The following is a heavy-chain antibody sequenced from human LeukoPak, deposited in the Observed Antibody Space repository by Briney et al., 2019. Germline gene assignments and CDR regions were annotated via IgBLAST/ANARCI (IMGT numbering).Heavy chain of an antibody. Sequence: PGGSLRLSCAASGFTFRSYWMSWVRQAPGKGLEWVANIKQDGSEKDYVDSAKGRFTISRDNAKNSLYLQMNSLRAEDTAVYYCARDSSGWYVAVDWFDPWGQGTLVTVSS. CDR1: GFTFRSYW. D-gene: IGHD6-19*01. V-gene: IGHV3-7*01. CDR2: IKQDGSEK. J-gene: IGHJ5*02. CDR3: ARDSSGWYVAVDWFDP.